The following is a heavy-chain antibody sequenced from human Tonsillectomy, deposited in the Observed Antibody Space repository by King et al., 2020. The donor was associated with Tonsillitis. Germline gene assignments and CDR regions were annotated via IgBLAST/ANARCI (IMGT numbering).Heavy chain of an antibody. CDR2: NYYSGTT. V-gene: IGHV4-39*07. D-gene: IGHD1-26*01. J-gene: IGHJ4*02. Sequence: QLQESGPGLVKPSETLSLTCTVSGGSISSKNYYWDWIRQPPGKGLEGIGSNYYSGTTYYNPSLRSRVSMSIDTSKNQFSLKVTSVTAAHTAVYYCARQSWWELDGDFWGQGILVTVSS. CDR1: GGSISSKNYY. CDR3: ARQSWWELDGDF.